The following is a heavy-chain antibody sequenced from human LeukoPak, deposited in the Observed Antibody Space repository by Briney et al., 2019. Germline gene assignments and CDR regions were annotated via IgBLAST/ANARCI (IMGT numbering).Heavy chain of an antibody. CDR1: GGSISSYY. Sequence: SETLSLTCTVSGGSISSYYWSWIRQPAGKGLGWIGRIYTSGSTNYNPSLKSRVTMSVDTSKNQFSLKLSSVTAADTAVYYCARDLYCSSTSCYSGYYYGMDVWGQGTTVTVSS. CDR2: IYTSGST. CDR3: ARDLYCSSTSCYSGYYYGMDV. V-gene: IGHV4-4*07. J-gene: IGHJ6*02. D-gene: IGHD2-2*01.